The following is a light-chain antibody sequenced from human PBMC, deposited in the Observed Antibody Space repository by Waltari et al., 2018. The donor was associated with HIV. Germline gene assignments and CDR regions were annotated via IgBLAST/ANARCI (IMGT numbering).Light chain of an antibody. CDR3: GTWDNSLSAGGV. Sequence: QSVLTQPPSVSAAPGQKVTISCSGSSSNIGNNYVSWYQQLPGTAPKLHVYDNNKRPSGIPDRFSGSKSGTSATLGITGLQTGDEADYYCGTWDNSLSAGGVFGTGTKVTVL. CDR1: SSNIGNNY. V-gene: IGLV1-51*01. J-gene: IGLJ1*01. CDR2: DNN.